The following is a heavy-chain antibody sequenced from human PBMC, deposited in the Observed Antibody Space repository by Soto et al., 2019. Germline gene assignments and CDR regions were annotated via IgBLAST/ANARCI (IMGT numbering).Heavy chain of an antibody. CDR1: GGSFSGYY. CDR2: INHSGST. CDR3: ARVMYSGYDSDLVPFDY. D-gene: IGHD5-12*01. J-gene: IGHJ4*02. V-gene: IGHV4-34*01. Sequence: PSETLSLTCAVYGGSFSGYYWSWIRQPPGKGLEWIGEINHSGSTNYNPSLKSRVTISVDTSKNQFSLKLSSVTAADTAVYYCARVMYSGYDSDLVPFDYWGQGTLVTVSS.